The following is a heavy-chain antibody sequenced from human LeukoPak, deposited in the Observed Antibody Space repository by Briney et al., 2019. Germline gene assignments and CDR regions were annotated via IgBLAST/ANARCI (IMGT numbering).Heavy chain of an antibody. V-gene: IGHV1-2*02. D-gene: IGHD4-23*01. CDR2: INPNSGDT. CDR3: AVGLGGNGNWFDP. J-gene: IGHJ5*02. CDR1: GYTFTSYG. Sequence: ASVTVSSKPSGYTFTSYGISWVRQAPGQGLGGMGWINPNSGDTNYAQKFQGRVTMTRDTSISTAYMELSRLRSDDTAVYYCAVGLGGNGNWFDPWGQGTLVTVSS.